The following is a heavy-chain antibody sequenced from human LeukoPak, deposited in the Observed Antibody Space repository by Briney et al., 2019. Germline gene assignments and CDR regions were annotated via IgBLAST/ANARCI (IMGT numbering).Heavy chain of an antibody. Sequence: GRSLRLSCAASGFTFSSYAMHWVRQAPGKGLEWVAVISYDGSNKYYADSVKGRFTISRDNAKNSLYLQMNSLRAEDTAVYYCARYDSSGYYWYYYYMDVWGKGTTVTVSS. D-gene: IGHD3-22*01. V-gene: IGHV3-30-3*01. CDR2: ISYDGSNK. J-gene: IGHJ6*03. CDR1: GFTFSSYA. CDR3: ARYDSSGYYWYYYYMDV.